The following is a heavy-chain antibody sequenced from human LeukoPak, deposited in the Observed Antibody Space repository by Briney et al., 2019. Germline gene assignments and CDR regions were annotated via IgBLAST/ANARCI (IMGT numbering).Heavy chain of an antibody. J-gene: IGHJ4*02. CDR2: ISSSSSYT. Sequence: GGSLRLSCAASGFTFSSNDIHWVRQAPGKGLEWVSYISSSSSYTNYADSVKGRFTISRDNAKNSLYLQMNSLRAEDTAVYYCARVVSVSFDYWGQGTLVTVSS. D-gene: IGHD1-14*01. CDR1: GFTFSSND. CDR3: ARVVSVSFDY. V-gene: IGHV3-21*05.